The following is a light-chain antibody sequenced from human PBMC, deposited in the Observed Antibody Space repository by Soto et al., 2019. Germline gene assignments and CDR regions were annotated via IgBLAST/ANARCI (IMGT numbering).Light chain of an antibody. CDR1: NIEIKS. CDR3: QVWDTTNPVI. CDR2: DDG. V-gene: IGLV3-21*02. Sequence: SYELTQPPSVSVAPGQTARITCGGNNIEIKSVHWYQQKPGQAPVLVVYDDGDRTTGIPERFSGSKFGNTATLTTSRVEAGDEAYYYCQVWDTTNPVIFGGGTKLTVL. J-gene: IGLJ2*01.